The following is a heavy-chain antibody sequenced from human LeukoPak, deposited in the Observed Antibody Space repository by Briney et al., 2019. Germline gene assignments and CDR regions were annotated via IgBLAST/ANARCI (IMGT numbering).Heavy chain of an antibody. D-gene: IGHD2-2*01. CDR1: GYSFTGYY. CDR3: VRDRTKYCSSTSCPLDY. V-gene: IGHV1-2*02. Sequence: GPSVKVSCKASGYSFTGYYMHWVRQAPGQGLEWMGWINPYSGGTNYAQKFQGRVTMTRDTSISTAYMELGRLRSDDTAVYYCVRDRTKYCSSTSCPLDYWGQGTLVTVSS. J-gene: IGHJ4*02. CDR2: INPYSGGT.